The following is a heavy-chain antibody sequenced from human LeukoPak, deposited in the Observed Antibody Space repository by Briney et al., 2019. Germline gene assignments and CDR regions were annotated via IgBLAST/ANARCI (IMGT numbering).Heavy chain of an antibody. J-gene: IGHJ4*02. D-gene: IGHD6-6*01. CDR3: SRAEYSTSTRKHSFDR. Sequence: PGGSLRLSCAASEFTFSAYSMNWVRQAPGKGLEWVSSITPSGTYTYCADSVKGRFSISRDNAKSSLYLQMNSLGADDTAVYYCSRAEYSTSTRKHSFDRWGQGTLVTVSS. V-gene: IGHV3-21*01. CDR1: EFTFSAYS. CDR2: ITPSGTYT.